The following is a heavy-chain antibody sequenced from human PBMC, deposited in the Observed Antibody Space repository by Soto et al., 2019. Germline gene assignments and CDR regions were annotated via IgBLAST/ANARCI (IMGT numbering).Heavy chain of an antibody. CDR1: GGTFSSYA. D-gene: IGHD3-22*01. J-gene: IGHJ6*02. CDR2: IIPIFGTA. V-gene: IGHV1-69*01. CDR3: ARSTRTYDSSASDGMDV. Sequence: QVQLVQSGAEVKKPGSSVKVSCKASGGTFSSYAISWVRQAPGQGLEWMGGIIPIFGTANYAQKFQGRVTITADESTSTAYMKLSSLRSEDTAVYYCARSTRTYDSSASDGMDVWGQGTTVTVSS.